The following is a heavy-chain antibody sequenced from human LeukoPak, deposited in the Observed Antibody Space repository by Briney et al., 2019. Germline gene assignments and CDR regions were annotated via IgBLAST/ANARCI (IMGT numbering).Heavy chain of an antibody. CDR3: ARGSTFGGVISDF. CDR1: GFTFSNVA. D-gene: IGHD3-16*02. J-gene: IGHJ4*02. V-gene: IGHV3-48*01. CDR2: ITRSSRII. Sequence: GGSLRLSCAASGFTFSNVAMNWVRQIPGKGLEWLSFITRSSRIIYYADSVKGRFTISRDNANDSLHLQMNSLRVEDTGIYFCARGSTFGGVISDFWGQGTLVTVSS.